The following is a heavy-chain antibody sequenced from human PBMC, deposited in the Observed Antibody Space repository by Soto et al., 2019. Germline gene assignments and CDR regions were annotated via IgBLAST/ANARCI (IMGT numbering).Heavy chain of an antibody. CDR2: INSDGAT. V-gene: IGHV3-23*01. CDR3: ASRPRGSVAGTLDS. D-gene: IGHD6-19*01. J-gene: IGHJ5*01. Sequence: GGSLRLSCAASGFTFSDYAMSWVRQAPGKGLEWVSVINSDGATYYADSVQGRCSISRDNYKSTLCLQMNSLSVEDTAIYYCASRPRGSVAGTLDSWGKGSLVTVSS. CDR1: GFTFSDYA.